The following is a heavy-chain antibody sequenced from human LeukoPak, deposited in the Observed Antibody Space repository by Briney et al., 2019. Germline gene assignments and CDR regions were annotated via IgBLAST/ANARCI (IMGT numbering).Heavy chain of an antibody. CDR1: GFTFSSSV. Sequence: GGSLRLSCVASGFTFSSSVMRWVRQAPGKGLVWVSRINSHGSSTSYADSVKGRFTISRDNAKNTLYLQMNSLRAEDTAVYYCARPLPFYYDSSGYYVSWGQGTLVTVFS. D-gene: IGHD3-22*01. J-gene: IGHJ4*02. CDR2: INSHGSST. CDR3: ARPLPFYYDSSGYYVS. V-gene: IGHV3-74*01.